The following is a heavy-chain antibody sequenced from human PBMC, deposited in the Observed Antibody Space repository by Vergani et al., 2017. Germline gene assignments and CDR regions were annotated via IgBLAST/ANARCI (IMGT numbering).Heavy chain of an antibody. CDR2: IIHILCIA. V-gene: IGHV1-69*08. D-gene: IGHD3-22*01. CDR3: ARDLKTYYYDSSGYSWFDP. CDR1: GGTFSSYT. Sequence: QVQLVQSGAEVKKPGSSVKVSCKASGGTFSSYTISWVRQAPGQGLEWMGRIIHILCIANYAQKFQGRVTITADKSTSTAYMELSSLRSEDTAVYYCARDLKTYYYDSSGYSWFDPWGQGTLVTVSS. J-gene: IGHJ5*02.